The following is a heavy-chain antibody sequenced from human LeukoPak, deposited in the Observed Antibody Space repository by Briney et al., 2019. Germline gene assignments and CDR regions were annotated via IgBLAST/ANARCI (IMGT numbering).Heavy chain of an antibody. V-gene: IGHV3-7*05. CDR2: INKDGSET. CDR1: GFTFSRWW. Sequence: PGGSLRLSCAGSGFTFSRWWMSWVRQGPGKGLEWVANINKDGSETYYVDSVKGRFTISRDNAKNSLYLQMNSLRAEDTAVYYCARGAGMVPGDYWGQGSLVTVSS. J-gene: IGHJ4*02. D-gene: IGHD5-18*01. CDR3: ARGAGMVPGDY.